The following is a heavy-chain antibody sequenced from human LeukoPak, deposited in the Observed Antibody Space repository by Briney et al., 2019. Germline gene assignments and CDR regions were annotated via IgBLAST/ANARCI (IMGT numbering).Heavy chain of an antibody. D-gene: IGHD2-21*02. J-gene: IGHJ4*02. CDR1: GFTFSSYE. Sequence: GGSLRLSCAASGFTFSSYEMNWVRQAPGKGLEWVSYISSSGSTIYYADSVKGRFTISRDNAKNSLYLQMNSLRAEDTAVYYCARDGSRGNLVTAPDFWGQGTLVTVSS. V-gene: IGHV3-48*03. CDR2: ISSSGSTI. CDR3: ARDGSRGNLVTAPDF.